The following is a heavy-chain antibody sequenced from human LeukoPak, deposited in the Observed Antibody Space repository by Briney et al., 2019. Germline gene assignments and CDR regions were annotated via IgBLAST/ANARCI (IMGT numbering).Heavy chain of an antibody. J-gene: IGHJ5*02. CDR3: ARDVGATTFDP. Sequence: GGSLRLSCTASGFTFSNYNMNWVRQAPGKGLEWVSSISSRSSYIYYADSLKGRFTISRDNAKNSLYLQMNSLRAEDTAVYYCARDVGATTFDPWGQGTLVTVSS. CDR1: GFTFSNYN. V-gene: IGHV3-21*01. CDR2: ISSRSSYI. D-gene: IGHD1-26*01.